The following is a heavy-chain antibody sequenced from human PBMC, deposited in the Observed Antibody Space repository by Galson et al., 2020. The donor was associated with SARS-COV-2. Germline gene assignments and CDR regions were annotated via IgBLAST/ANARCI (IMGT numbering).Heavy chain of an antibody. CDR2: ISAYNGNT. J-gene: IGHJ4*02. CDR1: GYTFTSYG. CDR3: ARSQGYEYCSGGSCHHFLSY. Sequence: ASVKVSCKASGYTFTSYGISWVRQAPGQGLEWMGWISAYNGNTNYAQKLQGRVTMTTDTSTSTAYMELRSLRSDDTAVYYCARSQGYEYCSGGSCHHFLSYWGQGTLVTVSS. D-gene: IGHD2-15*01. V-gene: IGHV1-18*01.